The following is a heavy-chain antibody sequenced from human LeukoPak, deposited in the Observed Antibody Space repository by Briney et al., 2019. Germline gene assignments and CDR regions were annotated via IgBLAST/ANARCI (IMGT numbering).Heavy chain of an antibody. CDR2: IYYSGST. Sequence: SETLSLTCTVSGGSISSYYWSWIRQPPGKGLEWIGYIYYSGSTNYNPSLKSRVTISVDTFKNQFSLKLSSVTAADTAVYYCARALQSSTITIFGVVTPQNYYMDVWGKGTTVTVSS. D-gene: IGHD3-3*01. CDR1: GGSISSYY. J-gene: IGHJ6*03. CDR3: ARALQSSTITIFGVVTPQNYYMDV. V-gene: IGHV4-59*01.